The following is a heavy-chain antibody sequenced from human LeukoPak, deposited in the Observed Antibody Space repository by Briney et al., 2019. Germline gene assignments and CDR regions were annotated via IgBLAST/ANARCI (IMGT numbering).Heavy chain of an antibody. D-gene: IGHD3-22*01. CDR1: GYSFTSYW. V-gene: IGHV5-51*01. CDR2: IYPGDSDT. Sequence: GESLKISCKGSGYSFTSYWIGWVRRMPGKGLEWMGIIYPGDSDTRYSPSFQGQVTISADKSISTAYLQWSSLKASDTAMYYCARLGTDYYDSSGYSIWGQGTMVTVSS. J-gene: IGHJ3*02. CDR3: ARLGTDYYDSSGYSI.